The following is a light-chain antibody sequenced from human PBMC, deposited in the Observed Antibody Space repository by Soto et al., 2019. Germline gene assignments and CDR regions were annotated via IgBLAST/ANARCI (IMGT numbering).Light chain of an antibody. V-gene: IGLV1-40*01. J-gene: IGLJ1*01. CDR1: SSNIGAGYD. CDR3: QSYDSSLEKV. CDR2: GNS. Sequence: QAVVTQPPSVSGAPGQRVTISCTGSSSNIGAGYDVHWYQQLPGTAPKLLIYGNSNRPSGVPDRFSGSKSGTSASLAITGIQAEDEAEYYCQSYDSSLEKVFGTGTKVTVL.